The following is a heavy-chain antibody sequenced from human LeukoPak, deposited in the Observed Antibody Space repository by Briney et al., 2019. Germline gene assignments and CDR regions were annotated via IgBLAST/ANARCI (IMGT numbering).Heavy chain of an antibody. D-gene: IGHD3-22*01. CDR2: IYGSGST. V-gene: IGHV4-4*07. Sequence: PSETLSLTCTVSGGSISSSYWSWLRQPAGKGLEWIGRIYGSGSTDYNPSLRSRITMSGDASRNKFSLKVTSVTAADTAVYFCARGYYDSGGYYTEFANWGQGTLVTVSS. J-gene: IGHJ4*02. CDR1: GGSISSSY. CDR3: ARGYYDSGGYYTEFAN.